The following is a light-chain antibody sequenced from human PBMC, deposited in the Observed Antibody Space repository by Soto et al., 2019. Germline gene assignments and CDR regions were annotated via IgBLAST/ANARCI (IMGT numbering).Light chain of an antibody. CDR2: GAS. CDR3: QQYVSSPLT. J-gene: IGKJ4*01. CDR1: QSVSSNH. Sequence: EIVLTQSPGTLSLSPGERAALSCRASQSVSSNHLAWYQQRPGQAPRLLIYGASSRATGIPDRFSGSGSGTDFTLTIRRLEPEDFAVYYCQQYVSSPLTFGGGTKVEIK. V-gene: IGKV3-20*01.